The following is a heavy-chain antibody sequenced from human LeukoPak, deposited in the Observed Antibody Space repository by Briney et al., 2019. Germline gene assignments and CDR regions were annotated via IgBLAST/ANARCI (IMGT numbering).Heavy chain of an antibody. V-gene: IGHV3-33*06. J-gene: IGHJ4*02. D-gene: IGHD3-16*02. CDR2: IWYDGSNK. CDR1: GFTFSSYG. Sequence: PGGSLRLSCAASGFTFSSYGMHWVRQAPGKGLEWVAVIWYDGSNKYYADSVKGRFTISRDNSKNTLYLQMNSLRAEDTAVYYCAKESDVWGSYRFLDYWGQGTLVTVSS. CDR3: AKESDVWGSYRFLDY.